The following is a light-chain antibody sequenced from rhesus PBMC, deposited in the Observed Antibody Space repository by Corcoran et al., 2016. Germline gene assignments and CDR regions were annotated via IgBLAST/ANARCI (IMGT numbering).Light chain of an antibody. J-gene: IGLJ6*01. Sequence: QAGLTQPPSVSKGLRQTATLTCPGNSNNVGNQGAAWLQQHQGHPPNLLSYRNNNRPSGISARFASSRSGNSASLTITGLQPEDEADYYCATWDSSLSTHVFGSGTKLTVL. CDR1: SNNVGNQG. CDR3: ATWDSSLSTHV. CDR2: RNN. V-gene: IGLV10-114*01.